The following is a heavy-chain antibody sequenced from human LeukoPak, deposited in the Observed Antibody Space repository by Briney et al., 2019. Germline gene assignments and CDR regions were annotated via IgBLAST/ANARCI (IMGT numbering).Heavy chain of an antibody. D-gene: IGHD1-1*01. J-gene: IGHJ6*02. CDR3: AKWNSITSYWNYFGMDV. CDR2: IKQDGSEK. V-gene: IGHV3-7*01. Sequence: PGGSLRLSCAASGFTFSSYWMSWVRQAPGKGLEWVANIKQDGSEKYYVDSVKGRFTISRDNAKNSLYLQMNSLRAEDTAVYYCAKWNSITSYWNYFGMDVWGQGTTVTVSS. CDR1: GFTFSSYW.